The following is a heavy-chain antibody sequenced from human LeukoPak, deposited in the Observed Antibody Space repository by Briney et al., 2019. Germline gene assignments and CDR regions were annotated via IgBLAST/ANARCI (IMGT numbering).Heavy chain of an antibody. D-gene: IGHD6-19*01. Sequence: PGGSLRLSCAASGFTFSSYAMSWVRQAPGKGLEWVSAISGSGGSTYYADSVKGRFTISRDNSKNTLYLQMNSLRAEDTAVYYCAKADNWWLVPTGAFDIWGQGTMVTVSS. CDR3: AKADNWWLVPTGAFDI. CDR2: ISGSGGST. CDR1: GFTFSSYA. J-gene: IGHJ3*02. V-gene: IGHV3-23*01.